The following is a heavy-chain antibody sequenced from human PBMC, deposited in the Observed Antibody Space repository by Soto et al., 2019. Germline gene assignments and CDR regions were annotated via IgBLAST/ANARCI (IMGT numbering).Heavy chain of an antibody. D-gene: IGHD2-2*02. V-gene: IGHV1-69*13. CDR1: GGTFSSYA. CDR2: IIPIFGTA. Sequence: SVKVSCKASGGTFSSYAISWVRQAPGQGLEWMGGIIPIFGTANYAQTFQGRVTITADESTSTAYMELSSLRSEDTAVYYCARDRSFDCSSTSCYTGSYWFDPWGQGTLFTVSS. J-gene: IGHJ5*02. CDR3: ARDRSFDCSSTSCYTGSYWFDP.